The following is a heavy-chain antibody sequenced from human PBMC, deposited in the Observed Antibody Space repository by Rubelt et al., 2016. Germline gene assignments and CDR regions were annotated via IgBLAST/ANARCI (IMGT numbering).Heavy chain of an antibody. Sequence: GSTYYNPSLKSRVTISVDTSKNQFSLKLSSVTAADTAVYYCAREESGGYCEYWGQGTLVTVSS. D-gene: IGHD1-26*01. J-gene: IGHJ4*02. V-gene: IGHV4-31*02. CDR2: GST. CDR3: AREESGGYCEY.